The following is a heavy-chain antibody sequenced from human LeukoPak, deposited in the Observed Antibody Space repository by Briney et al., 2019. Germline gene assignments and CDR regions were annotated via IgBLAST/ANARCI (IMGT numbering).Heavy chain of an antibody. Sequence: GGSLRLSSAASWFTVSSNYMSGVRQPRGEGREGVSVNYSGGSTYYGDSVKGRFTISRHNSKNTLYLQMSSLRAGDTAVYYCARGPNYYDSSGYYFDYWGQGTLVTVSS. J-gene: IGHJ4*02. D-gene: IGHD3-22*01. CDR2: NYSGGST. CDR3: ARGPNYYDSSGYYFDY. CDR1: WFTVSSNY. V-gene: IGHV3-53*04.